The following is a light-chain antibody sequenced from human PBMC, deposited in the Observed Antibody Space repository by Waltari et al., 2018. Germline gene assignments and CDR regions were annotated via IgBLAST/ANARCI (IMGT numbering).Light chain of an antibody. J-gene: IGKJ4*01. CDR2: GAS. CDR1: QGISNS. CDR3: QNYYNAPLT. Sequence: DIQMTQSPSSVCLSVGDRVTIACRASQGISNSLVWYQQKPGKPPPLLVFGASTLHSGVPPRFSGSGSGTDFTLNITNLQPDDVGTYFCQNYYNAPLTFGGGTKVE. V-gene: IGKV1-27*01.